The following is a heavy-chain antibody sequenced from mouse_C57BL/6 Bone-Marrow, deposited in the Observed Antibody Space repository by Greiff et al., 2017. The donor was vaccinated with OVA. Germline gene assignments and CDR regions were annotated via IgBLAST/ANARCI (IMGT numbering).Heavy chain of an antibody. J-gene: IGHJ4*01. CDR3: ARTGLYYYAMDY. CDR2: ISDGGSYT. Sequence: DVHLVESGGGLVKPGGSLKLSCAASGFTFSSYAMSWVRQTPEKRLEWVATISDGGSYTYYPDNVKGRFTISRDNAKNNLYLQMSHLKSEDTAMYYCARTGLYYYAMDYWGQGTSVTVSS. D-gene: IGHD4-1*01. V-gene: IGHV5-4*01. CDR1: GFTFSSYA.